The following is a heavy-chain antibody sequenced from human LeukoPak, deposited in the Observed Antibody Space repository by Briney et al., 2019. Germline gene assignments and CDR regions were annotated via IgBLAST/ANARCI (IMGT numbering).Heavy chain of an antibody. Sequence: SETLSLTCTVSGGSISSSSYYWGWIRQPPGKGLEWIGSIYSSGSTYYNPSLKSRVTISVDTSKNQFSLKLSSVTAADTAVYYCARFYYMDVWGKGTTVTVSS. CDR2: IYSSGST. J-gene: IGHJ6*03. V-gene: IGHV4-39*07. CDR3: ARFYYMDV. CDR1: GGSISSSSYY.